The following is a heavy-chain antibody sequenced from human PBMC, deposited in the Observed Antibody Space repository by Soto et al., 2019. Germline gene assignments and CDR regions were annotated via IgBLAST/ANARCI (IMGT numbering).Heavy chain of an antibody. CDR2: ISAYNGNT. Sequence: ASVKVSCKASGYTFTSYGISWVRQAPGQGLEWMGWISAYNGNTNYAQKLQGRVTMTTDTSTSTAYMELRSLRSDDTAVYYCASPHYYGSGSDAFDIWGQGTMVTVSS. CDR1: GYTFTSYG. D-gene: IGHD3-10*01. J-gene: IGHJ3*02. V-gene: IGHV1-18*01. CDR3: ASPHYYGSGSDAFDI.